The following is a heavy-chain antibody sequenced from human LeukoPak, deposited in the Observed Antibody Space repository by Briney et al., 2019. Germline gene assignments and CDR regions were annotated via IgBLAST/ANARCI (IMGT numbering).Heavy chain of an antibody. CDR2: LYTSGST. CDR3: ARAGAYCSSTSCYYMDV. Sequence: SETLSLTCTVSAGSISSYYWSWIRQPAGQGLECIRRLYTSGSTNYNPSLKSRVSMSVDTSKNQFSLKLSSVTAADTAVYYCARAGAYCSSTSCYYMDVWGKGTTVTVSS. CDR1: AGSISSYY. D-gene: IGHD2-2*01. V-gene: IGHV4-4*07. J-gene: IGHJ6*03.